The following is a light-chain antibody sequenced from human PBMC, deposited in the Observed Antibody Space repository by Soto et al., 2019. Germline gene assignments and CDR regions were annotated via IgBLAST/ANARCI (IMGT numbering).Light chain of an antibody. V-gene: IGKV1-5*03. J-gene: IGKJ1*01. CDR2: KAS. CDR3: QQYHGYPWT. Sequence: DIQLTQSPSTLSASVGDRVTITCRASQSISGWLAWYQQKPGKAPKLLIYKASSLQSGVPSRFSGSGSGTEFTLTLSSLQPDDFAVYYSQQYHGYPWTFGQGTKVDVK. CDR1: QSISGW.